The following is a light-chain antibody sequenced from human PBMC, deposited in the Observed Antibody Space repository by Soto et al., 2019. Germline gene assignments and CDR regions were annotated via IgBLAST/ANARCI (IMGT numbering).Light chain of an antibody. CDR2: WAS. Sequence: DIVMTQSPDSLVVSLGERATINCKSSQSVLYSSNNKNYLAWYQQKPGQPPKLLIYWASTRESGVPDRFSGSGSGTDFTLPISSLQAEDVAVYYCQQYYSTRTFGQGTKVEIK. CDR3: QQYYSTRT. J-gene: IGKJ1*01. CDR1: QSVLYSSNNKNY. V-gene: IGKV4-1*01.